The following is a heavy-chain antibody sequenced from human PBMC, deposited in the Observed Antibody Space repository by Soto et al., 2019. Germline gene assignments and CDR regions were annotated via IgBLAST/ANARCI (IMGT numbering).Heavy chain of an antibody. CDR1: GYSISSGYY. CDR2: IYHGGST. V-gene: IGHV4-38-2*01. D-gene: IGHD3-16*01. CDR3: SRVGARGSYFHDRSPYTFEDRVGP. J-gene: IGHJ5*02. Sequence: QVQLQESGPGLVKASETLSLTCAVSGYSISSGYYWGWLRQPPGKGLEWIGSIYHGGSTYYNPSLNSRVTLSIDMANHHVSLIPNPGTGADPAVYYRSRVGARGSYFHDRSPYTFEDRVGPWGQGTLVNVSS.